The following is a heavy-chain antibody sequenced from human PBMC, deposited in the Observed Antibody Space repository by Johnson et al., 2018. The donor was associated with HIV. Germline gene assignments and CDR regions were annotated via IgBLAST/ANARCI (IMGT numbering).Heavy chain of an antibody. V-gene: IGHV3-30*19. J-gene: IGHJ3*01. CDR2: ISFDGSNK. CDR3: ASGDDDGF. D-gene: IGHD5-12*01. CDR1: GFTFDDYG. Sequence: QVQLVESGGGLIQPGGSLRLSCAASGFTFDDYGMSWVRQAPGKGLEWVAVISFDGSNKFYADSVKGRFTISRDNSKNTLYLQMNSLRAEDTAVYFCASGDDDGFWGQGTKVTVSS.